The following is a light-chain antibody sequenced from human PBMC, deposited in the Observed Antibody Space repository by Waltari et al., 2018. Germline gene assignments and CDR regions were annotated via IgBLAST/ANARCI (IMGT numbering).Light chain of an antibody. V-gene: IGLV1-40*01. CDR1: TSNIGAGYD. CDR3: QSYDTTLSVV. J-gene: IGLJ2*01. CDR2: GTN. Sequence: QSVLTQPPSVSGAPGQRVSISCTGSTSNIGAGYDVHWYQQGPGKAPKLIIYGTNALPVGVPDRFCGSQYGTSASLAIIGLQAEDEGDYYCQSYDTTLSVVFGGGTKLTVL.